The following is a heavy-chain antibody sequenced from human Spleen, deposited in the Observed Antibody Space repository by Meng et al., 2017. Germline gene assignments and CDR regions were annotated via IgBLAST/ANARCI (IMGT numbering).Heavy chain of an antibody. CDR1: GGSISSYY. Sequence: SETLSLTCTVSGGSISSYYWSWIRQPPGKGLEWIGYIYYSGSTNYNPALKSRVTMSVDTSKNQLSLKLSSVTAADTAVYYCARDAFGGIPFDYWGQGTLVTVSS. D-gene: IGHD3-16*01. V-gene: IGHV4-59*12. CDR2: IYYSGST. CDR3: ARDAFGGIPFDY. J-gene: IGHJ4*02.